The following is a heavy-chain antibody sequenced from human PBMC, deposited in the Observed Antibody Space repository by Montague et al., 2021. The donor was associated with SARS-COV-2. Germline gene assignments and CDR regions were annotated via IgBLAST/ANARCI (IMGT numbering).Heavy chain of an antibody. D-gene: IGHD1-26*01. V-gene: IGHV3-43*02. CDR2: LGEDCFT. J-gene: IGHJ4*02. CDR1: GFTFDDYA. Sequence: SLRLSGAASGFTFDDYAIHWVRQAPGKGLEWLCLLGEDCFTFYAYSVKGRFTLSRDNSKKSVYLQMNRLRNEDSALYYCAKDYSGSYDYWGQGTLVTVSS. CDR3: AKDYSGSYDY.